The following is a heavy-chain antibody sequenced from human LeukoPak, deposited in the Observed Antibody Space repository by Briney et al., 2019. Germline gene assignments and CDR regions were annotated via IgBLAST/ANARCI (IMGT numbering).Heavy chain of an antibody. Sequence: GGSLRLSCAASGFTFSSYWMTWVRQAPGKGLEWVAHIQEDGSVTEYSESVKGRFTVSRDNAKNSLYLQMNTLRAEDTAVYYCLRWRGHAFFESWGQGTLVTVSS. CDR2: IQEDGSVT. CDR1: GFTFSSYW. D-gene: IGHD3-16*01. CDR3: LRWRGHAFFES. J-gene: IGHJ5*01. V-gene: IGHV3-7*03.